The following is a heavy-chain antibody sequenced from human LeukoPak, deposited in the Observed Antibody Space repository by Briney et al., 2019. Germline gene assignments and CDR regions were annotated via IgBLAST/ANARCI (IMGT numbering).Heavy chain of an antibody. Sequence: ASVKVSCKVSGYTLTELSMHWVRQAPGKGLEWMGGFDPEDGETIYAQKFQGRVTMTEDTSTDTAYMELSSLRSEDTAVYYCATDRPYYGSGSYYMTHWGQGTLVTVSS. D-gene: IGHD3-10*01. CDR1: GYTLTELS. CDR3: ATDRPYYGSGSYYMTH. V-gene: IGHV1-24*01. J-gene: IGHJ4*02. CDR2: FDPEDGET.